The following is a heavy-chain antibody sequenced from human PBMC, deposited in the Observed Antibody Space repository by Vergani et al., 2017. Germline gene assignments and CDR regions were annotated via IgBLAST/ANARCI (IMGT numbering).Heavy chain of an antibody. V-gene: IGHV3-30-3*01. CDR1: GFTFSSYA. J-gene: IGHJ6*02. CDR3: AKVSSPQQLVTYYYYYYGMDV. Sequence: QVQLVESGGGVVQPGRSLRLSCAASGFTFSSYAMHWVRQAPGKGLEWVAVISYDGSNKYYADSVKGRFTISRDNSKNTLYLQMNSLRAEDTAVYYCAKVSSPQQLVTYYYYYYGMDVWGQGTTVTVSS. D-gene: IGHD6-13*01. CDR2: ISYDGSNK.